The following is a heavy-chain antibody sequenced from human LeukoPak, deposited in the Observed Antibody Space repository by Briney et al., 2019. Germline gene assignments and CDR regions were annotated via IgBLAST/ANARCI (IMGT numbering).Heavy chain of an antibody. CDR1: GGTFSSYA. Sequence: SVKVSCKASGGTFSSYAISWVRQAPGQGLEWMGGIIPIFGTANYAQKFQGRVTITADESTSTAYMELSSLRSEDTAVYYCARNYYGSGSYYIDDAFDIWGQGTMVTVSS. CDR2: IIPIFGTA. V-gene: IGHV1-69*01. D-gene: IGHD3-10*01. CDR3: ARNYYGSGSYYIDDAFDI. J-gene: IGHJ3*02.